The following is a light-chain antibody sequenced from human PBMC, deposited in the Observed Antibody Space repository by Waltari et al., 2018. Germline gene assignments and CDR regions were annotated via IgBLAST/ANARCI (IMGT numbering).Light chain of an antibody. CDR3: QQYGSSPRYT. Sequence: EIVLTQSPGTLSLSPGERATLSCRASQSVSSRYLAWSQQKPGQAPRLLIFGASSRATGIPDRFSGSGSGTDFTLTISRLEPEDFAVYYCQQYGSSPRYTFGQGTKVEIK. CDR1: QSVSSRY. V-gene: IGKV3-20*01. CDR2: GAS. J-gene: IGKJ2*01.